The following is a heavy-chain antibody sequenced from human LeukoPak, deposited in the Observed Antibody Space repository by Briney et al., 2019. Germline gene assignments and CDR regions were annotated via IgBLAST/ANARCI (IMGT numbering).Heavy chain of an antibody. CDR3: ARGKGPRGYSYGLRGPAFDI. V-gene: IGHV4-34*01. CDR2: INHSGST. Sequence: SETLSLTCAVYGGSFSGYYWSWIRQPPGKGLEWIGEINHSGSTNYNPSLKSRVTISVDTSKNQFSLKLSSVTAANTAVYYCARGKGPRGYSYGLRGPAFDIWGQGTMVTVSS. D-gene: IGHD5-18*01. J-gene: IGHJ3*02. CDR1: GGSFSGYY.